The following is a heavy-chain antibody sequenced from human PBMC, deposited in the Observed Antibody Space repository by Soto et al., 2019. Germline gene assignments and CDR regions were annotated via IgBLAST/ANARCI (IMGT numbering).Heavy chain of an antibody. D-gene: IGHD3-22*01. CDR3: ARLDSSGFYFDY. J-gene: IGHJ4*02. CDR2: IRNKANSYTT. CDR1: GFTFSDHY. V-gene: IGHV3-72*01. Sequence: GGLLRVSCAASGFTFSDHYMDWVRQATGEGLEWVGRIRNKANSYTTEYVASVKGRFTISRDDSKNSLYLQMTNMNPVDTATYYCARLDSSGFYFDYWGQGTMVTVSS.